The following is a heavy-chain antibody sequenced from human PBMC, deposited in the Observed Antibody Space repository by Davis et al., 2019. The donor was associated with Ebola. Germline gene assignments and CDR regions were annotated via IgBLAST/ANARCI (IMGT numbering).Heavy chain of an antibody. V-gene: IGHV3-23*01. CDR1: GFTFSSYA. CDR2: ISGSGGST. D-gene: IGHD5-18*01. J-gene: IGHJ4*02. CDR3: AKGYSYGKIDY. Sequence: GESLKISCAASGFTFSSYAMSWVRQAPGKGLEWVSAISGSGGSTYYADSVKGRFTISRDNSKNTLYLQMNSLRAEDTAVYYCAKGYSYGKIDYWSQGTLVTVSS.